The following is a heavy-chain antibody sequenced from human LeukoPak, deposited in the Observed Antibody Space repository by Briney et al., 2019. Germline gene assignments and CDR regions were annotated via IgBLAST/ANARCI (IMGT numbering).Heavy chain of an antibody. D-gene: IGHD4-23*01. CDR1: GYTFTSYD. CDR2: MNPNSGNT. Sequence: ASVKVSCTASGYTFTSYDINWVRQATGQGLEWMGWMNPNSGNTGYAQKFQGRVTMTRNTSISTAYMELSSLRSEDTAVYYCARGRVRWTLRYYYYGMDVWGQGTTVTVSS. V-gene: IGHV1-8*01. CDR3: ARGRVRWTLRYYYYGMDV. J-gene: IGHJ6*02.